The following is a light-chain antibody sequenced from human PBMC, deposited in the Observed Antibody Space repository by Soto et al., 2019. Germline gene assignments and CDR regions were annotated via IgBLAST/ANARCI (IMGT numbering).Light chain of an antibody. CDR2: KAS. CDR3: QHYNSYSEA. CDR1: QTISSW. V-gene: IGKV1-5*03. J-gene: IGKJ1*01. Sequence: DIQMTQSPSTLSGSVGYRFTITCRASQTISSWLAWYQQKPGKAHKLLIYKASTLKSGVPSRFSGSGSGTEFTLTISSLQPDDFATYYCQHYNSYSEAFGQGTTVDIK.